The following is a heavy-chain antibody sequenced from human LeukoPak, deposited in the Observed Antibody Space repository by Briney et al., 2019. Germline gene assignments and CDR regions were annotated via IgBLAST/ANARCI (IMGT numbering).Heavy chain of an antibody. CDR3: ARDPIGSGSYFDY. CDR1: GASDTSYY. D-gene: IGHD3-10*01. J-gene: IGHJ4*02. Sequence: SETLSLTCTVAGASDTSYYWNWIRQPPGEGLEWIGYIYYGGKTNYSPSLKSRVTISVDTSKNHFSLRLKSVTAADTAVYYCARDPIGSGSYFDYWGQGTLVTASS. V-gene: IGHV4-59*02. CDR2: IYYGGKT.